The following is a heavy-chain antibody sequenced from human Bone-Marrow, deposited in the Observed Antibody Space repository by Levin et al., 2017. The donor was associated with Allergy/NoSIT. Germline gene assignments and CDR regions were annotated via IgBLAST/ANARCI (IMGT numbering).Heavy chain of an antibody. CDR1: GFTFGSYW. D-gene: IGHD3-3*01. CDR2: IKQDGRDI. CDR3: ARADTGVVIYLYFET. V-gene: IGHV3-7*04. J-gene: IGHJ2*01. Sequence: GGSLRLSCVGSGFTFGSYWMTWVRQAPGKGLEWVANIKQDGRDIYYVDSVRGRFTVSRDNTRSSLYLQMNNLRVEDTAVYFCARADTGVVIYLYFETWGRGTLVTVSS.